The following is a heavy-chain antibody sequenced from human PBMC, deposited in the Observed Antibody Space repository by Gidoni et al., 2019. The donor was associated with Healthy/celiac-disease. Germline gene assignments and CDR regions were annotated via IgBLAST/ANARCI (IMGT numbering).Heavy chain of an antibody. D-gene: IGHD3-3*01. V-gene: IGHV1-2*04. CDR2: INPNSGGT. J-gene: IGHJ4*02. Sequence: QVQLVQSGAEVKTPGASVQVSCQASGYPFTGDYMHGVRQAPGQGLGWMGWINPNSGGTNYAQKFQGWVTMTRDTSISTAYMELSRLRSDDTAVYYCARERIFGVVLDYWGQGTLVTVSS. CDR3: ARERIFGVVLDY. CDR1: GYPFTGDY.